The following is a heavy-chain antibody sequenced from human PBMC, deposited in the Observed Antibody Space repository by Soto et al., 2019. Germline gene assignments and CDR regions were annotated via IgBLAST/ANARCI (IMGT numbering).Heavy chain of an antibody. CDR2: IYYSGST. V-gene: IGHV4-59*01. Sequence: PSETLSLTCTVSGGSISSYYWSWIRQPPGKGLEWIGYIYYSGSTNYNPSLKSRVTISVDTSKNQFSLKLSSVTAADTAVYYCAREHVVPAAMTYNWFAPWGQGTLVTVSS. CDR3: AREHVVPAAMTYNWFAP. J-gene: IGHJ5*02. CDR1: GGSISSYY. D-gene: IGHD2-2*01.